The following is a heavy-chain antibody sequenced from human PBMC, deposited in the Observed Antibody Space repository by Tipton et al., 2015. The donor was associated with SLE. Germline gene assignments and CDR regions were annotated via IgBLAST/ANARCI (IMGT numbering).Heavy chain of an antibody. Sequence: SLRLSCAASGFTFSSYAMHWVRQAPGKGLEWVAVISYDGSNKYYADSVKGRFTISRDNSKNTLYLQMNSLRAEDTAVYYCARDARAPTDSSLPGDYWGQGTLVTVSS. CDR2: ISYDGSNK. D-gene: IGHD6-13*01. J-gene: IGHJ4*02. CDR1: GFTFSSYA. V-gene: IGHV3-30*04. CDR3: ARDARAPTDSSLPGDY.